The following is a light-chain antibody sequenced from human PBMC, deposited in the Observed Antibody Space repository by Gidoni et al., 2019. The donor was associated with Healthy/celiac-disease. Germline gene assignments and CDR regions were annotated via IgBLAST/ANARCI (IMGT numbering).Light chain of an antibody. CDR3: SSYTSSSSLV. Sequence: QSALTQPPSVSGSPGHSVTISCTGTSSDVGSYNRVSWYQQPPGTAPKLMIYEVSNRPSGVPDRFSGSKSGNTASLTISGLQAEDEADYYCSSYTSSSSLVFGTGTKVTVL. CDR2: EVS. V-gene: IGLV2-18*02. J-gene: IGLJ1*01. CDR1: SSDVGSYNR.